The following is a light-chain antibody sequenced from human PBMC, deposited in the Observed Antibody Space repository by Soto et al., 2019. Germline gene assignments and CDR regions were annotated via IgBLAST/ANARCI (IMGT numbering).Light chain of an antibody. V-gene: IGLV3-21*04. CDR3: QVWDSSSDLRGV. Sequence: SYELTQPPSVSVAPGKTARITCGGNNIGSKSVHWYQQKPGQAPVLVIYYDNDRPSGNTERFSGSNSGNTATLTISRVEAGDEADYYCQVWDSSSDLRGVFGGGTKLTVL. CDR2: YDN. J-gene: IGLJ2*01. CDR1: NIGSKS.